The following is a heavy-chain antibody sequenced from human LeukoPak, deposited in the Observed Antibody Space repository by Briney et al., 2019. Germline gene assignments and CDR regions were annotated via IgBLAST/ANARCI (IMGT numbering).Heavy chain of an antibody. CDR3: ARAGYYDSSGYYPDY. CDR1: GFTFSSHW. D-gene: IGHD3-22*01. J-gene: IGHJ4*02. CDR2: IKQDGSEK. Sequence: GGSLRLSCEASGFTFSSHWMSWVRQAPGKGLEWVAIIKQDGSEKDYVDSVTGRFTISRDNAKNSLYLQMNSLRDEDTAVYYCARAGYYDSSGYYPDYWGQGTLVTVSS. V-gene: IGHV3-7*04.